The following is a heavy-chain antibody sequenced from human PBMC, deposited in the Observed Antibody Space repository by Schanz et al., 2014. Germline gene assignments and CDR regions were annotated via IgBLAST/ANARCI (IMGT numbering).Heavy chain of an antibody. CDR2: INSVGSNT. V-gene: IGHV3-74*01. D-gene: IGHD4-17*01. Sequence: EVQLVQSGGGLVQPGGSLRLSCAASGFTFSSHWMHWVRQDPGKGLVWVARINSVGSNTDYADSVTGRFTISRDNAKNALYLQMSTLRAEDTAVYYCARKMKLGVYGGKGHDSLDICGERTIVTVSS. J-gene: IGHJ3*02. CDR3: ARKMKLGVYGGKGHDSLDI. CDR1: GFTFSSHW.